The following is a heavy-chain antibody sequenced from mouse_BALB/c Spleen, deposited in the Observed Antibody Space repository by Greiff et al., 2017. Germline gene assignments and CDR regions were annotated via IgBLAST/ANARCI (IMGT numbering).Heavy chain of an antibody. J-gene: IGHJ3*01. CDR1: GFSLTGYG. CDR2: IWGDAST. Sequence: QVQLQQSGPGLVAPSQSLSITCTVSGFSLTGYGVNWVRQPPGKGLEWLGMIWGDASTDYNSALKSRLSISKDNSKSQVFLKMNSLQTDDTARYYYYRDGTTMITSWLAYWGQGTLVTVSA. D-gene: IGHD2-4*01. V-gene: IGHV2-6-7*01. CDR3: YRDGTTMITSWLAY.